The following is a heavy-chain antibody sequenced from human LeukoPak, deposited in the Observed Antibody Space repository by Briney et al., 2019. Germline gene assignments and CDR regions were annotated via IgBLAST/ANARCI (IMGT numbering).Heavy chain of an antibody. CDR2: ISGSGGNT. CDR3: AKASGGNVVY. D-gene: IGHD4-23*01. Sequence: GGSLRLSCAASGFTFSSNTMSWVRQAPGKGLEWVSVISGSGGNTYYADSVKSRFTISRDNSKNTLYLQMNSLRPEDTAVYYCAKASGGNVVYWGQGTLVTVSS. J-gene: IGHJ4*02. V-gene: IGHV3-23*01. CDR1: GFTFSSNT.